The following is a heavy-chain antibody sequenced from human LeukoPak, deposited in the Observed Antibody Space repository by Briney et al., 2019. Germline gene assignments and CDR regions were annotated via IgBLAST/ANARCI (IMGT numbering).Heavy chain of an antibody. J-gene: IGHJ4*02. Sequence: PSETLSLTCTVSGGSISSYYWSWIRQPPGEGLECIGYIYYSGSTNYNPSLKSRVTISVDTYKNQFCLELSSVTAADTAVYYCARGVVAVAGPLFDYWGQGTLVTVSS. CDR3: ARGVVAVAGPLFDY. V-gene: IGHV4-59*01. CDR1: GGSISSYY. D-gene: IGHD6-19*01. CDR2: IYYSGST.